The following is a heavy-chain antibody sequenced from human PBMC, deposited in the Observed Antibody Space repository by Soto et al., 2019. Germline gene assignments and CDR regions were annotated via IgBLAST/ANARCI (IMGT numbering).Heavy chain of an antibody. CDR3: VRFYGNAFDI. J-gene: IGHJ3*02. V-gene: IGHV4-39*01. D-gene: IGHD3-10*01. CDR2: TYYSGTT. CDR1: GGSLTSSSFY. Sequence: SETLSLTCIVSGGSLTSSSFYWCWIRQPPGKGLSWIGNTYYSGTTDYNPSLKSRVSVSTDTSRTQLSLTLSSVTAADTAVYYCVRFYGNAFDIWGPGTLVTVSS.